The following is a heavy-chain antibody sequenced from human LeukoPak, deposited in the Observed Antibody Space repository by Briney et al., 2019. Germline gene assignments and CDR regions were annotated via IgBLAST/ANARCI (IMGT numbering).Heavy chain of an antibody. V-gene: IGHV4-34*01. D-gene: IGHD5-12*01. CDR3: ASSSPRLNSGYDSYFY. Sequence: SETLSLTCTVSGGSFSGYYCTWIRQPPGKGLEWIGEINHSGSTNYNPSLKSRVTISVDTSKNQFSLKLSSVTAADTAVYYCASSSPRLNSGYDSYFYWGQGTLVTVSS. J-gene: IGHJ4*02. CDR2: INHSGST. CDR1: GGSFSGYY.